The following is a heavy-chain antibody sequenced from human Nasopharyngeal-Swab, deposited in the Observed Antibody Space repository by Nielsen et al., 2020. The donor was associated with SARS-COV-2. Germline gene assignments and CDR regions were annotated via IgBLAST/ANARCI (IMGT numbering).Heavy chain of an antibody. CDR2: DSASGVST. CDR1: GFSISTDA. Sequence: GEALKISRAAAGFSISTDAMTGGRQAAGKGQERVSTDSASGVSTYDTDSVKGRFTISRDNSKNTLYLQMNSLRAEDTAVYYCAKMAGYSSSWYGSSLIDYWGQGTLVTVSS. D-gene: IGHD6-13*01. CDR3: AKMAGYSSSWYGSSLIDY. J-gene: IGHJ4*02. V-gene: IGHV3-23*01.